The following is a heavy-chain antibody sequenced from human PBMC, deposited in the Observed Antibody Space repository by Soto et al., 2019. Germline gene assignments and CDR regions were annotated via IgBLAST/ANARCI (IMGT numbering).Heavy chain of an antibody. CDR3: ARVASPYYYYYMDV. J-gene: IGHJ6*03. CDR1: GFTFSRYW. V-gene: IGHV3-74*01. Sequence: GGSLRLSCAASGFTFSRYWMHWVRQATGKGLVWVSRINSDGSSTSYADSVKGRFSISRDNAKNTLYLQMNSLRAEDTAVYYCARVASPYYYYYMDVWGKGTTVTVSS. D-gene: IGHD6-6*01. CDR2: INSDGSST.